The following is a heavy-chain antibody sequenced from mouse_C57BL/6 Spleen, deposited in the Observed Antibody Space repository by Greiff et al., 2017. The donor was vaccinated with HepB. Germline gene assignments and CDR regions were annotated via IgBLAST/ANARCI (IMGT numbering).Heavy chain of an antibody. CDR3: TLNWDDFDY. Sequence: EVQLQQSGAELVRPGASVKLSCTASGFNIKDDYMHWVKQRPEQGLEWIGWIDPENGDTEYASKFQGKATITADTSSNTAYLQRSSLTSEDTAVYYCTLNWDDFDYWGQGTTLTVSS. V-gene: IGHV14-4*01. CDR2: IDPENGDT. J-gene: IGHJ2*01. D-gene: IGHD4-1*01. CDR1: GFNIKDDY.